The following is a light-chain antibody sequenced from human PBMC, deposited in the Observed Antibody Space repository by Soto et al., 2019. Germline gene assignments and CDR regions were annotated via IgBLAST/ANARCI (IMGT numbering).Light chain of an antibody. J-gene: IGKJ2*01. V-gene: IGKV1-17*03. CDR1: QGISSN. CDR2: DAS. Sequence: DIQMTQSPSAMSASVGGRVTITCRASQGISSNLAWCQQKPGKVPKRLIYDASSLESGVPSRFSASGSGTVFTLTISSLQPEDFATYYCLQHNNYPRTFGQGTKLEIK. CDR3: LQHNNYPRT.